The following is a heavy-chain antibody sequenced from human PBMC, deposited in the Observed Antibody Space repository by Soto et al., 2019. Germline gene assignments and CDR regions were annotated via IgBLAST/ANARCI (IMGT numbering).Heavy chain of an antibody. CDR2: IYWDDDK. CDR1: GFSLSSIGMG. Sequence: QITVKESGLTLVKPTETLTLTCTFSGFSLSSIGMGVGWIRQPPGKALEWLALIYWDDDKRHSPSLHSRLTITQAPSKNQVDLTMSNMDPVDTATYSCARLTRGVHDLDRLGEKFDYWGQGALVTVSS. D-gene: IGHD3-16*01. V-gene: IGHV2-5*02. CDR3: ARLTRGVHDLDRLGEKFDY. J-gene: IGHJ4*02.